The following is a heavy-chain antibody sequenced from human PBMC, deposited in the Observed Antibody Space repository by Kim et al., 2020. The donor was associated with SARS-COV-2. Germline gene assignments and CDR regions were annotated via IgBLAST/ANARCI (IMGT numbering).Heavy chain of an antibody. V-gene: IGHV4-34*01. CDR3: ALDMDV. CDR1: GGSFSGYY. Sequence: SETLSLTCAVYGGSFSGYYWSWIRQPPGKGLEWIGEINHSGSTNYNPSLKSRVTISVDTSKNQFSLKLSSVTPADTAVYYCALDMDVWGKGTTVTVSS. J-gene: IGHJ6*03. CDR2: INHSGST.